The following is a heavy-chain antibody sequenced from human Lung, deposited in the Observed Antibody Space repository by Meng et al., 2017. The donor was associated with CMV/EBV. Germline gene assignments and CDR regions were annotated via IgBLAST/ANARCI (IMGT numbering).Heavy chain of an antibody. D-gene: IGHD4-17*01. J-gene: IGHJ6*02. V-gene: IGHV1-69*05. CDR1: GGTFSSYA. CDR2: IIPIFSTA. Sequence: SVKVSCKASGGTFSSYAISWVRQAPGQGLEWMGGIIPIFSTANYAQKFQGRVTITTDESTSTAYMELSSLRSEDTAVYYCARGNYGDYRYYGLDVWGQGTTVTVSS. CDR3: ARGNYGDYRYYGLDV.